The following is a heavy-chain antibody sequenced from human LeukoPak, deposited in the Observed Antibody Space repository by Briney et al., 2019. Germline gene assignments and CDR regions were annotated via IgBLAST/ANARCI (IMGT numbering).Heavy chain of an antibody. D-gene: IGHD3-22*01. Sequence: TSETLSLTCAVYGGSFSGYYWSWIRQPPGKGLEWIGEINHSGSTNYNPSLKSRVTIPVDTSKNQFSLKLSSVTAADTAVYYCARGGYDSSGYYIHFFDYWGQGTLVTVSS. V-gene: IGHV4-34*01. J-gene: IGHJ4*02. CDR2: INHSGST. CDR3: ARGGYDSSGYYIHFFDY. CDR1: GGSFSGYY.